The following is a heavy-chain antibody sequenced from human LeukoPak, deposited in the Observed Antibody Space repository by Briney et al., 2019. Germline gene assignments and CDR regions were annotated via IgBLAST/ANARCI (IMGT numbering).Heavy chain of an antibody. Sequence: ASVKVSCKASGYTFTSYDINWVRQATGQGLERMGWMNPNSGNTGYAQKFQGRVTMTRNTSISTAYMELSSLRSEDTAVYYCARPYSSSSYYYGMDVWGQGITVTVSS. CDR1: GYTFTSYD. CDR3: ARPYSSSSYYYGMDV. CDR2: MNPNSGNT. J-gene: IGHJ6*02. V-gene: IGHV1-8*01. D-gene: IGHD6-6*01.